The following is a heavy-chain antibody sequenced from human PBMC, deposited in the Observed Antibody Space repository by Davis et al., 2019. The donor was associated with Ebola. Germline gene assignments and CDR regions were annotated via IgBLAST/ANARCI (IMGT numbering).Heavy chain of an antibody. V-gene: IGHV3-11*01. CDR2: ISSSSYTI. D-gene: IGHD5-18*01. CDR3: ARIIRGYNYGSDYFDF. CDR1: GFSFSDYF. Sequence: GESLKISCAASGFSFSDYFMIWIRQAPGKGLEWVSYISSSSYTILYADSVKGRFTISRDHAKNSLFLQMNSLRAEDTAIYYCARIIRGYNYGSDYFDFWGRGDLVTVSS. J-gene: IGHJ4*02.